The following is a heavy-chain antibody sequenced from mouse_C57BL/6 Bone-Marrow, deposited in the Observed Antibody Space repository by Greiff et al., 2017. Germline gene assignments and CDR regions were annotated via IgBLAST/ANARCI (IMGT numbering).Heavy chain of an antibody. J-gene: IGHJ4*01. Sequence: QVQLQQSGPGLVQPSQSLSITCTVSGFSLTSYGVHWVRQSPGKGLEWLGVIWSGGSTDYNAAFISRLSISKNNSKSEVFFKMNSLQADDTAIYYSAGSLYYYAMDYWGQGTSVTVSA. CDR3: AGSLYYYAMDY. CDR2: IWSGGST. V-gene: IGHV2-2*01. CDR1: GFSLTSYG. D-gene: IGHD6-5*01.